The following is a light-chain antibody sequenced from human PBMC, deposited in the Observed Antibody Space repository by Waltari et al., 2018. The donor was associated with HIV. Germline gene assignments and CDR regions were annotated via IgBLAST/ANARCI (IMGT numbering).Light chain of an antibody. CDR3: SSYGGSANLL. Sequence: QSALTQPPSASGSPGQSATISCTGTSSDIGGYTYVSWYQQYPGKAPKLMIYEVSKRPSGVPDRFSGSKSANTASLTVSGLQAEDEADYYCSSYGGSANLLFGGGTKLTVL. CDR1: SSDIGGYTY. CDR2: EVS. V-gene: IGLV2-8*01. J-gene: IGLJ2*01.